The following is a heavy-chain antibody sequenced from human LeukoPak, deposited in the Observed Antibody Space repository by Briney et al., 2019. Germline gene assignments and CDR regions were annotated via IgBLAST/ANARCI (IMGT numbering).Heavy chain of an antibody. CDR3: ARPTVVNNLDY. V-gene: IGHV4-38-2*02. D-gene: IGHD2-21*01. CDR1: GYSISSGYY. CDR2: IYHSGST. J-gene: IGHJ4*02. Sequence: PSETLSLTCTVSGYSISSGYYWGWIRQPPGKGLEWMGSIYHSGSTYYNPSLKSRVTISVDTSKNQFSLKLSSVTAADTAVYYCARPTVVNNLDYWGQGTLVTVSS.